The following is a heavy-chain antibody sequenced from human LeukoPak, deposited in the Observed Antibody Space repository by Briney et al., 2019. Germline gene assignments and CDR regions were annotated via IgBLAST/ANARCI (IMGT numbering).Heavy chain of an antibody. CDR1: GFTFSSYA. D-gene: IGHD4-17*01. V-gene: IGHV3-30-3*01. CDR3: ARSDHGDYVVYVY. Sequence: GGSLRLSCAASGFTFSSYAMHWVRQAPGKGLEWVAVISYDGSNKYYADSVKGRFTISRDNSKNTLYLQMNSLRAEDTAVYYCARSDHGDYVVYVYWGQGTLVTVSS. J-gene: IGHJ4*02. CDR2: ISYDGSNK.